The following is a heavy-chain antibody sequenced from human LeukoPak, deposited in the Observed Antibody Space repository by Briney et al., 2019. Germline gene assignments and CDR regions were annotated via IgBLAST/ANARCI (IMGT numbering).Heavy chain of an antibody. V-gene: IGHV1-24*01. J-gene: IGHJ4*02. CDR3: ATDANGGGVRGVLFDF. Sequence: ASVKVSCMVSGYTLTELSMHWVRQAPGKGLEWMGRFDPEDGETIYAQKFQGRVTMTEDTSTDTAYMELSRLRSEDTAVYSCATDANGGGVRGVLFDFWGQGTLVTVSS. CDR2: FDPEDGET. D-gene: IGHD3-10*01. CDR1: GYTLTELS.